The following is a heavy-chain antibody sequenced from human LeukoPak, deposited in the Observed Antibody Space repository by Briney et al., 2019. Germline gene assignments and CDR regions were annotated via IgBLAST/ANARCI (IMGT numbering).Heavy chain of an antibody. Sequence: KSGGSLRLSCAASGFTFSRHSINWVRQAPGKGLEWVSSISSSSSYIYYADSLKGRFTISRDNAKNSLYLQMNSLRAEDTAVYYCAKDAPELYDSSGYYLPSDWYFDLWGRGTLVTVSS. CDR3: AKDAPELYDSSGYYLPSDWYFDL. J-gene: IGHJ2*01. CDR2: ISSSSSYI. CDR1: GFTFSRHS. V-gene: IGHV3-21*01. D-gene: IGHD3-22*01.